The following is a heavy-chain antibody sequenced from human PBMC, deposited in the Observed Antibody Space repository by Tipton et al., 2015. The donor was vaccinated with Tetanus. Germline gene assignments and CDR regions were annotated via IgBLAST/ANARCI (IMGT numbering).Heavy chain of an antibody. Sequence: TLSLTCAASGSTFREYWMSWVRQAPGKGLEWVANIQNDGGETYHLESVRGRFTISRDNGKNSVYLQMNSLRPEDTAVYYCARLGRNSLGAFDVWGQGTLVSVSS. D-gene: IGHD7-27*01. J-gene: IGHJ3*01. CDR2: IQNDGGET. CDR3: ARLGRNSLGAFDV. V-gene: IGHV3-7*03. CDR1: GSTFREYW.